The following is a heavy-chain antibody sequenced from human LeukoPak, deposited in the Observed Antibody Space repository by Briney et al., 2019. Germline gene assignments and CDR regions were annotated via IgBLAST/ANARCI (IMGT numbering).Heavy chain of an antibody. V-gene: IGHV4-30-2*01. Sequence: SQTLSLTCTVSGGSISSGGYYWSWIRQPPGKGLEWIGYIYHSGSTNYNPSLKSRVTISVDTSKNQFSLKLSSVTAADTAVYYCAKGVGSGSTRLDYWGQGTLVTVSS. CDR2: IYHSGST. CDR3: AKGVGSGSTRLDY. CDR1: GGSISSGGYY. J-gene: IGHJ4*02. D-gene: IGHD1-26*01.